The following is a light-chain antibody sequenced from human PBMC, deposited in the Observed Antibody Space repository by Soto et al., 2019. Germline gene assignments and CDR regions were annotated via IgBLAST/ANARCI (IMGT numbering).Light chain of an antibody. CDR3: CSYEGSSTSWV. J-gene: IGLJ3*02. CDR1: ISDVGSYDI. CDR2: EGS. Sequence: QSALTQPASVSGSPGQSITISCTGTISDVGSYDIVSWYQQHPGKAPKLMIYEGSKRPSGVSSHFSGSKSGNTAALTISGRLAEDEADYYCCSYEGSSTSWVFGGGTKLTVL. V-gene: IGLV2-23*01.